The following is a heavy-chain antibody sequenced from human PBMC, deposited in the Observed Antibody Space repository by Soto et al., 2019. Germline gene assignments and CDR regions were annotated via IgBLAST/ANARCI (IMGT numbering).Heavy chain of an antibody. J-gene: IGHJ6*02. CDR2: MNPNSGNT. CDR3: ARVRSNYGPHYCYYYGMDV. V-gene: IGHV1-8*01. D-gene: IGHD4-4*01. CDR1: GYTFTSYD. Sequence: ASVKVSCKASGYTFTSYDINWVRQATGQGLEWMGWMNPNSGNTGYAQKFQGRVTMTRNTSISTAYMELSSLRSEDTAVYYCARVRSNYGPHYCYYYGMDVWGQGTTVTVSS.